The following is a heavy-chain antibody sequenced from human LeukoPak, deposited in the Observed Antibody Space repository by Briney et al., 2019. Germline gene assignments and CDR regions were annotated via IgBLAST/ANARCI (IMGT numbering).Heavy chain of an antibody. V-gene: IGHV4-38-2*02. D-gene: IGHD2-2*01. CDR2: IYHSGST. CDR1: GYSISSGYY. CDR3: ARDLSAVWFDP. Sequence: SETLSLTCTVSGYSISSGYYWGWIRQPPGKGLEWIGSIYHSGSTYYNPSLKSRVTISVDTSKNQFSLKLSSVTAADTAVYYCARDLSAVWFDPWGQGTLVTVSS. J-gene: IGHJ5*02.